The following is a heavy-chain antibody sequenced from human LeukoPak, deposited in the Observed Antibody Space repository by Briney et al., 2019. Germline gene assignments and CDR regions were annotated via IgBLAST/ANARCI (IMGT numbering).Heavy chain of an antibody. Sequence: GGSLRLFCAASGFTFSSYSINWVRQAPGKGLEWLSYISSGSGTIYYADSVKGRFTISRDNAKNSLYLQMNSLRDEDTAVYYCARGGLYSSSWSDYWVQGTVVTVSS. CDR1: GFTFSSYS. CDR3: ARGGLYSSSWSDY. V-gene: IGHV3-48*02. D-gene: IGHD6-13*01. CDR2: ISSGSGTI. J-gene: IGHJ4*02.